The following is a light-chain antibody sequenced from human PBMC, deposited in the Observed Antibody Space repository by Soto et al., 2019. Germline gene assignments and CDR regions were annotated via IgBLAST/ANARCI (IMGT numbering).Light chain of an antibody. V-gene: IGKV3-11*01. CDR1: QSVSSY. CDR2: DAS. Sequence: EIVLTQSPGTLSLSPGERATLFCRASQSVSSYLAWYQQKPGQAPRLLIYDASNRATGIPARFSGSGSGTDFTLTISSLDPEDFAVYYCQQRSNWPLTFGGGTKVEIK. J-gene: IGKJ4*01. CDR3: QQRSNWPLT.